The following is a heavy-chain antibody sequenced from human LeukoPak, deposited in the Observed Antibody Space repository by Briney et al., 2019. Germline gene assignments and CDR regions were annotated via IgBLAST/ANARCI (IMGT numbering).Heavy chain of an antibody. CDR3: AKDHWVVAALIKWLPSDY. D-gene: IGHD2-15*01. CDR1: GFTFSAYW. J-gene: IGHJ4*02. CDR2: INSDGFSI. Sequence: TGGSLRLSCAASGFTFSAYWMHWVRQAPGKGLVWVSRINSDGFSIAYEDSVKGRFTISRDNSKNTLYLQMNSLRAEDTAVYYCAKDHWVVAALIKWLPSDYWGQGTLVTVSS. V-gene: IGHV3-74*01.